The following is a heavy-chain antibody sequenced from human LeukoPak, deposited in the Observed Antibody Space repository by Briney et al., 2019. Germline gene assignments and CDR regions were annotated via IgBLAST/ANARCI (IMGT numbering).Heavy chain of an antibody. V-gene: IGHV1-3*01. CDR1: GYTFTSYA. CDR3: ARARIAVAGTFDY. Sequence: ASVKLSCKASGYTFTSYAMHWVRQAPGQRLEWMGWINAGNGNTKYSQKFQGRVTITRDTSASTAYMELSSLRSEDTAVYYCARARIAVAGTFDYWGQGTLVTVSS. CDR2: INAGNGNT. D-gene: IGHD6-19*01. J-gene: IGHJ4*02.